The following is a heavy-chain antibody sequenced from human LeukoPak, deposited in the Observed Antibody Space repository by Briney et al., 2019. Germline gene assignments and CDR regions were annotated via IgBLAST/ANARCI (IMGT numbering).Heavy chain of an antibody. CDR3: ASEGFWSGYYTGVMVDY. D-gene: IGHD3-3*01. CDR1: GGSISSSSYY. J-gene: IGHJ4*02. V-gene: IGHV4-39*07. CDR2: INHSGST. Sequence: PSETLSLTCTVSGGSISSSSYYWGWIRQPPGKGLEWIGEINHSGSTNYNPSLKSRVTISVDTSKNQFSLKLSSVTAADTAVYYCASEGFWSGYYTGVMVDYWGQGTLVTVSS.